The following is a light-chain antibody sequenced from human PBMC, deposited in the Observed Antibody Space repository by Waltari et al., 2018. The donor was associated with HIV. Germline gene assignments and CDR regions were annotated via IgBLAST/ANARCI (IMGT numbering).Light chain of an antibody. CDR1: SSDVGRYDY. CDR3: SSYAGINPVI. CDR2: EVN. V-gene: IGLV2-8*01. J-gene: IGLJ2*01. Sequence: QSALTQPPSASGSLGQSVTISCTGSSSDVGRYDYVSWYQQHPGKAPKLLSFEVNKRPSGVPDRFSCSKSGNTASLTVSGLQAEDEAEYSCSSYAGINPVIFGGGTTLTVL.